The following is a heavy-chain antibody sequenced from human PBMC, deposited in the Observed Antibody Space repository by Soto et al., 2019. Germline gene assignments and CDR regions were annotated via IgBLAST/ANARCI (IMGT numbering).Heavy chain of an antibody. CDR1: GVSFTTYY. Sequence: QVQLQESGPGLVKPSETLSLTCSVSGVSFTTYYWTWIRQPPGKGPEWIGYIYYSGVTNYNPSLKSLVTMSVDTAKSQFSLKLTSVTAADTAVYYCARDLTIGGFFDPGGQGTLVTVSS. D-gene: IGHD3-10*01. V-gene: IGHV4-59*01. CDR3: ARDLTIGGFFDP. J-gene: IGHJ5*02. CDR2: IYYSGVT.